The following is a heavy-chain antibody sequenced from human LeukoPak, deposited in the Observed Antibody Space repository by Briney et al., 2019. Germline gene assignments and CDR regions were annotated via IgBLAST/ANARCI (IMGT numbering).Heavy chain of an antibody. V-gene: IGHV1-69*13. D-gene: IGHD3-22*01. CDR3: ARVHHYFDIAFDY. J-gene: IGHJ4*02. CDR1: GGTFSSYA. Sequence: ASVKVSCKASGGTFSSYAISWVRQAPGQGLEWMGGIIPIFGTANYAQKFQGRVTITADESTSTVYMELSSLRSEDTAVYYCARVHHYFDIAFDYWGQGTLVTVSS. CDR2: IIPIFGTA.